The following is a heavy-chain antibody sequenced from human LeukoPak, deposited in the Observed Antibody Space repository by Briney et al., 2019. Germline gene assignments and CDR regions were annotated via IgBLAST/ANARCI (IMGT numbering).Heavy chain of an antibody. J-gene: IGHJ4*02. CDR1: GFSFRDYW. Sequence: PGGSLRLSCAASGFSFRDYWMGWVRQAPGKGLEGVADIERDGSGKTYVDYVKGRFTISRDNAQQSLYLQMDTLTAEDTAVYYCVTSWVRQQRDFWGQGTLVTVSS. CDR3: VTSWVRQQRDF. V-gene: IGHV3-7*01. D-gene: IGHD3-10*01. CDR2: IERDGSGK.